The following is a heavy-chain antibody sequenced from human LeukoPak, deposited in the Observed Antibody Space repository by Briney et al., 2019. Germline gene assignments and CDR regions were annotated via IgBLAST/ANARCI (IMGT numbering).Heavy chain of an antibody. CDR2: INPSGGST. J-gene: IGHJ4*02. D-gene: IGHD3-22*01. Sequence: ASVKVSCKASGYTFTSYYMHWVRQAPGQGLEWMGIINPSGGSTSYAQKFQGRVTMTRDTSTSTVYMELSSLRSEDTAVYYCARDEYYYGSSGYFDYWGQGTLVTVSS. V-gene: IGHV1-46*01. CDR1: GYTFTSYY. CDR3: ARDEYYYGSSGYFDY.